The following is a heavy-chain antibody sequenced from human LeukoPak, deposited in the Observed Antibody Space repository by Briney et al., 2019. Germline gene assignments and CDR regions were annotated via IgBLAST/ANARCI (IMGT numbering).Heavy chain of an antibody. CDR1: GFTFSSNA. V-gene: IGHV3-23*01. Sequence: GGTLRLSCAASGFTFSSNAMAWVRQAPGKGLEWVSGISGRGDSTYYAESVKGRFTISRDNSKNTLYLQMNSLRAEDTAVYYCARSFGYGVDAFDIWGQGTMVTVSS. CDR3: ARSFGYGVDAFDI. J-gene: IGHJ3*02. CDR2: ISGRGDST. D-gene: IGHD5-18*01.